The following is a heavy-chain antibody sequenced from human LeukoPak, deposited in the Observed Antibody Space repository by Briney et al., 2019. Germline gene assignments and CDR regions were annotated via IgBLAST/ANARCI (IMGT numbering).Heavy chain of an antibody. CDR2: IYYSGST. Sequence: SETLSLTCTVSGGSISSSSYYWGWIRQPPGKGLEWIGSIYYSGSTYYNPPLKSRVTISVDTSKNQFSLKLSSVTAADTAVYYCVSYYDFWSGYYRGTGMDVWGQGTTVTVSS. CDR1: GGSISSSSYY. V-gene: IGHV4-39*01. J-gene: IGHJ6*02. D-gene: IGHD3-3*01. CDR3: VSYYDFWSGYYRGTGMDV.